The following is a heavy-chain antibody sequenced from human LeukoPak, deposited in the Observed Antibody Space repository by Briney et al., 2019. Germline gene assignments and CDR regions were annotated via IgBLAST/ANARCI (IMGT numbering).Heavy chain of an antibody. D-gene: IGHD6-19*01. J-gene: IGHJ4*02. CDR3: ARGPYSSGWSLIDY. CDR1: GLIFSSYW. CDR2: INSDGSNT. Sequence: GGSLRLSCAASGLIFSSYWMHWVRQAPGKGLVWVSRINSDGSNTNYADSVKGRFTISRDNAKNTLYLQMNSLRVEDTAVYYCARGPYSSGWSLIDYWGQGTLVTVSS. V-gene: IGHV3-74*01.